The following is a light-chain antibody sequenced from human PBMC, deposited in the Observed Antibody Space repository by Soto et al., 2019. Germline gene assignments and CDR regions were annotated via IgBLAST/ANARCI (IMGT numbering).Light chain of an antibody. CDR2: GAS. CDR3: QQRGDWPPT. CDR1: QSVSSNY. J-gene: IGKJ5*01. V-gene: IGKV3D-20*02. Sequence: EIVLTQSPGTLSLSPGERATLSCRASQSVSSNYLAWFQQKPGQAPRLLIYGASSRATGIPDRFSGSGSGTDFTLTISKLEPEDFAVYYCQQRGDWPPTFGQGTRLEIK.